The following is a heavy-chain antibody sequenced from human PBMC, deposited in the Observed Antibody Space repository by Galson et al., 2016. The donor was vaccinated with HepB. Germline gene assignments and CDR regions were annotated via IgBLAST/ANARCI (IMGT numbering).Heavy chain of an antibody. CDR1: GFTVSSHY. CDR3: ARGPLRYLDL. V-gene: IGHV3-53*01. Sequence: SLRLSCAASGFTVSSHYMSWVRQAPGGGLEWVSVFYAGGTTYYADSVKGRFTISRDTSKNTLYLQMNSLRAEDTAVYYCARGPLRYLDLWGRGTLVIVSS. CDR2: FYAGGTT. J-gene: IGHJ2*01.